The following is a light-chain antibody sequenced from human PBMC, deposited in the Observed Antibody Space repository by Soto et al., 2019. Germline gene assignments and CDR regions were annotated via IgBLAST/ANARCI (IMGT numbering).Light chain of an antibody. CDR3: QSYDSSLSASI. CDR2: GNS. V-gene: IGLV1-40*01. J-gene: IGLJ2*01. Sequence: QLVLTQPPSVSGAPGQRVTISCTGSSSNIGADYDVHWYQQLPGTAPKLLISGNSNRPSGVPDRFSGSKSGTSASLAITGLQAEDEADYYCQSYDSSLSASIFGGGTKLTVL. CDR1: SSNIGADYD.